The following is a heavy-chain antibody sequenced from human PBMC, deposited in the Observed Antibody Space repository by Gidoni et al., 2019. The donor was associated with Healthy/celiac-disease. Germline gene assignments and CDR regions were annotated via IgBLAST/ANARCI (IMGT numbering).Heavy chain of an antibody. CDR2: SYYSGST. D-gene: IGHD2-2*01. CDR3: ARHLSDCSSTSCYRSLGYYYYYMDV. J-gene: IGHJ6*03. Sequence: QLQLQESGPGLVKPSETLSLTCTVSGGSISSSRSYWGWIRQPPGKGLEWIGSSYYSGSTYYNPSLKSRVTISVDTSKNQFSLKLSSVTAADTAVYYCARHLSDCSSTSCYRSLGYYYYYMDVWGKGTTVTVSS. CDR1: GGSISSSRSY. V-gene: IGHV4-39*01.